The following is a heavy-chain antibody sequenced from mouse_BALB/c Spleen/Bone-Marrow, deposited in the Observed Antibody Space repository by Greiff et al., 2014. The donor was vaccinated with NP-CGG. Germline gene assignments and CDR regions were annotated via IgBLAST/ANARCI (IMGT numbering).Heavy chain of an antibody. Sequence: QVQLQPSGAELVRPGDSVTLSYKASGYRFTDYEMHWGKKTPVFGLVWIGSIDPEIGGTAYNPKFKDKATLTADKSSRTAYMELRSLTSGDSAVYYCTREGLYFDYDGDDFDYWGQGTSLTVSS. D-gene: IGHD2-4*01. CDR1: GYRFTDYE. CDR3: TREGLYFDYDGDDFDY. V-gene: IGHV1-15*01. J-gene: IGHJ2*02. CDR2: IDPEIGGT.